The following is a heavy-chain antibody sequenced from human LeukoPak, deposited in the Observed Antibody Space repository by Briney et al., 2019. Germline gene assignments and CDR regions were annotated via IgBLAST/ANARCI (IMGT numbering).Heavy chain of an antibody. V-gene: IGHV3-30-3*01. J-gene: IGHJ1*01. Sequence: PGGSLRLSCAASGFTFSSYAMHWVRQAPGKGLEWVAVISYDGSNKYYADSVKGRFTISRDNSKNTLYLQMNSLRAEDTAVYYCAMTPYCSSTSCLEYFQHWGQGTLVTVSS. CDR2: ISYDGSNK. CDR1: GFTFSSYA. CDR3: AMTPYCSSTSCLEYFQH. D-gene: IGHD2-2*01.